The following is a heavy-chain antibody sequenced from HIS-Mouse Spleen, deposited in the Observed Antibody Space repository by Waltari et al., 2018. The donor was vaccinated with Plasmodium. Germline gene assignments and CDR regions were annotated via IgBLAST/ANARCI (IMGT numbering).Heavy chain of an antibody. D-gene: IGHD6-6*01. CDR1: GFTFADYA. CDR3: AKARGSSSAFDI. CDR2: ISWNSGSI. Sequence: EVQLVESGGGLVQPGRSLRLSCAASGFTFADYAMHWVRQAPGKGLGWVSGISWNSGSIGYADSGKGRFTISRDNAKNSLYLQMNSLRAEDTALYYCAKARGSSSAFDIWGQGTMVTVSS. V-gene: IGHV3-9*01. J-gene: IGHJ3*02.